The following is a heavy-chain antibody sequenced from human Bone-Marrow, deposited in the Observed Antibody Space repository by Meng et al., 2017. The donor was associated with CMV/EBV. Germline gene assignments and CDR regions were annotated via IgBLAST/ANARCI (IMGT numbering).Heavy chain of an antibody. CDR3: TRVSQWDLLLSDY. Sequence: GGSLRLSCAPSGFTFGLYTMAWVRQAPGKGLEWVSSIRSSSSYIYYADSVKGRFTISRDNAKNSLYLEMSSLRAEDTAVYYCTRVSQWDLLLSDYWGQGNLVTVSS. V-gene: IGHV3-21*01. CDR1: GFTFGLYT. D-gene: IGHD1-26*01. CDR2: IRSSSSYI. J-gene: IGHJ4*02.